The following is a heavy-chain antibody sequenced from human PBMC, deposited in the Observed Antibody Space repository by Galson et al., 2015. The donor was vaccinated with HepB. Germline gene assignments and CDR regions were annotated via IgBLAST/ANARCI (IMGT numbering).Heavy chain of an antibody. CDR1: GFSLSSSGVA. V-gene: IGHV2-5*02. Sequence: PALVKPTQTLTLTCTFSGFSLSSSGVAVDWIRQPPGKALEWLALIYWDDDKRYSPSLKSRLTITKDTSKNQVVLTMTNMDPVDTATYYCAHGRGRGGGGPTFDYWGQGTLVTVSS. CDR3: AHGRGRGGGGPTFDY. D-gene: IGHD3-10*01. CDR2: IYWDDDK. J-gene: IGHJ4*02.